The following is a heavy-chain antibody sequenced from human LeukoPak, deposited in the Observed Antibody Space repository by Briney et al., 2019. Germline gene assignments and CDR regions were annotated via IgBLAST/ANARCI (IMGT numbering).Heavy chain of an antibody. CDR3: AKEEGKRKYYYDSSGYYYPDLFDY. V-gene: IGHV3-30*18. CDR2: ISYDGSNK. D-gene: IGHD3-22*01. CDR1: GFTFSSYG. J-gene: IGHJ4*02. Sequence: PGGSLRLSCAASGFTFSSYGMHWVRQAPGKGLEWVAVISYDGSNKYYADSVKGRFTISRDNSKNTLCLQMNSLRAEDTAVYYCAKEEGKRKYYYDSSGYYYPDLFDYWGQGTLVTVSS.